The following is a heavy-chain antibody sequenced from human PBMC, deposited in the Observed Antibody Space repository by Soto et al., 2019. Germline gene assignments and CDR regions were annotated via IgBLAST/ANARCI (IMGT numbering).Heavy chain of an antibody. J-gene: IGHJ1*01. Sequence: QAQLVQSGVEVKKPGATVKVSCKASGYTFTSYGINWVRQAPGQGLEWMGWISVYNGNTNYTQKLQGRVTMTTDTSTSKAYMELRSLRSDDTSVYYCPRGVTGTKDLIAYCGQSTLVTVSS. CDR2: ISVYNGNT. CDR1: GYTFTSYG. D-gene: IGHD1-20*01. CDR3: PRGVTGTKDLIAY. V-gene: IGHV1-18*01.